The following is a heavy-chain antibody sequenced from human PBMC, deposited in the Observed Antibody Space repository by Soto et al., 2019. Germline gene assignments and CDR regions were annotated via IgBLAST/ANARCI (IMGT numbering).Heavy chain of an antibody. J-gene: IGHJ4*02. CDR1: GGTFSSDA. D-gene: IGHD2-2*02. CDR2: IIPIFGTA. CDR3: ARAFSSTSCHTS. V-gene: IGHV1-69*06. Sequence: SVTVSCKASGGTFSSDAISWVRQAPGQGLEWMGGIIPIFGTANYAQKFQGRVTITADKSTSTAYMELSSLRSEDTAVYYCARAFSSTSCHTSWGQGTQVTVSS.